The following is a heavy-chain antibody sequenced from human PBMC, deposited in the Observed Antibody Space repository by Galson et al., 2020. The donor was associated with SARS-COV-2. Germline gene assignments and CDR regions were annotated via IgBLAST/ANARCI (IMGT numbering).Heavy chain of an antibody. CDR3: AREGRIVKDIVATPTTVVTTFDY. J-gene: IGHJ4*02. D-gene: IGHD5-12*01. Sequence: SVKVSCKASGGTFSSYAISWVRQAPGQGLEWMGGIIPIFGTSNYAQKFKGRVTITADESTSTAYMELSSLRSEDTAVYYCAREGRIVKDIVATPTTVVTTFDYWGQGTLVTVSS. CDR1: GGTFSSYA. CDR2: IIPIFGTS. V-gene: IGHV1-69*13.